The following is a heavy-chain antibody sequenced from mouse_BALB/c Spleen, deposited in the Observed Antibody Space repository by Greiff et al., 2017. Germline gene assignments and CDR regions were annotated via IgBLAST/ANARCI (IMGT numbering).Heavy chain of an antibody. CDR3: ARPDTTVHARGN. CDR1: GFTFSSYG. V-gene: IGHV5-6*01. CDR2: ISSGGSYT. Sequence: EVQVVESGGDLVKPGGSLKLSCAASGFTFSSYGMSWVRQTPDKRLEWVATISSGGSYTYYPDSVKGRFTISRDNAKKPLYLQMSSLKSEDTAMYYCARPDTTVHARGNGGQGTSVTVST. J-gene: IGHJ4*01. D-gene: IGHD1-1*01.